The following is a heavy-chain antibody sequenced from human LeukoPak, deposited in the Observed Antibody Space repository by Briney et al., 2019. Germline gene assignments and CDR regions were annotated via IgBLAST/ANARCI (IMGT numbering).Heavy chain of an antibody. V-gene: IGHV3-23*01. Sequence: GGSLRLSCAASGFTFSRYAMSWVRQAPGKGLEWVSTISGSGGSTYYADSVKGRFTISRDNSKNTLYLQMNSLRAEDTAVYYCAKAHSRKPHYYCVGRDVWGQGTTVSVTS. CDR3: AKAHSRKPHYYCVGRDV. J-gene: IGHJ6*02. D-gene: IGHD6-13*01. CDR1: GFTFSRYA. CDR2: ISGSGGST.